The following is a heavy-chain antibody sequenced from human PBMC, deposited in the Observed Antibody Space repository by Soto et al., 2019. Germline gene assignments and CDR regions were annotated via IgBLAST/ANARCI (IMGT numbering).Heavy chain of an antibody. CDR1: GGSISSGGYS. CDR3: VRTPDI. V-gene: IGHV4-30-2*01. Sequence: PSETLSLTCAVSGGSISSGGYSWSWIRQPPGKGLELIVYIYHSGSTYYNPSLKSRVTISVDRSKNQFSLKLSSVTAADTAVYYCVRTPDIWGQGTMVTVSS. CDR2: IYHSGST. J-gene: IGHJ3*02.